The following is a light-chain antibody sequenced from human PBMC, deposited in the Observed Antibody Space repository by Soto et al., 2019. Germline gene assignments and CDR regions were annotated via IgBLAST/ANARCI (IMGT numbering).Light chain of an antibody. CDR1: SSDIGRYNL. CDR2: EDI. CDR3: CSYAGGASVV. Sequence: QSALTQPASVSGSPEQSITISCTGTSSDIGRYNLVSWYQQHPGKAPKLMIYEDIERPSGVSNRFSGSKSGNTASLTISGLQTEDEADYYCCSYAGGASVVFGGGTKLTVL. J-gene: IGLJ2*01. V-gene: IGLV2-23*01.